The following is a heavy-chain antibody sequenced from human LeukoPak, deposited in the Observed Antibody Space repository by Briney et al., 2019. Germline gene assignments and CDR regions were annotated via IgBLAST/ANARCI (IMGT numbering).Heavy chain of an antibody. J-gene: IGHJ4*02. V-gene: IGHV4-30-2*01. CDR2: INHSGGT. CDR3: ARDRGHRYYGWGSYYDFDY. Sequence: SGTLSLTCTVSGGSISGGGYYWSCIRQPPGKGREWIRYINHSGGTYYNPSLKSRVTISVDRSKNQFSLKLSSVTAADTAVYYCARDRGHRYYGWGSYYDFDYWGQGTLVTVSS. CDR1: GGSISGGGYY. D-gene: IGHD3-10*01.